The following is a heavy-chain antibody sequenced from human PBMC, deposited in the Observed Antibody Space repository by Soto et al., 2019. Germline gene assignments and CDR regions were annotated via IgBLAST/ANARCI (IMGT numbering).Heavy chain of an antibody. D-gene: IGHD3-10*01. CDR3: ATLWFGESPY. Sequence: QLQLQESGPGLVKPSETLSLTCTVSGGSISSSSYYWGWIRQPPGKGLEWIGSIYYSGSTYYNPSLKSRVSISVDTSESQCSLTLCAVAAAGTAVYYCATLWFGESPYWGQGTLVTVSS. J-gene: IGHJ4*02. CDR2: IYYSGST. CDR1: GGSISSSSYY. V-gene: IGHV4-39*01.